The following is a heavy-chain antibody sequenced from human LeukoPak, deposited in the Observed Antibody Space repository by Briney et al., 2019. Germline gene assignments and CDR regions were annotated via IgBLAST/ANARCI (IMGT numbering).Heavy chain of an antibody. CDR2: FNPSGVTT. J-gene: IGHJ6*03. D-gene: IGHD6-13*01. Sequence: ASVKVSCKASGYTFTTYYMHWVRQAPGQGLEWMGMFNPSGVTTTYAQKFQGRVTITADESTSTAYMELGSLRSEDTAVYYCARDESTYRIAAADSYYYMDVWGKGTTVTVSS. CDR3: ARDESTYRIAAADSYYYMDV. V-gene: IGHV1-46*01. CDR1: GYTFTTYY.